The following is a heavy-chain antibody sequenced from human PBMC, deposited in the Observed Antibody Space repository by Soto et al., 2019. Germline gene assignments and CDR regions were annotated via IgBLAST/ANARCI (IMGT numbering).Heavy chain of an antibody. CDR1: GFTFSDYY. V-gene: IGHV3-11*05. Sequence: QVQLVESGGGLVKPGGSLRLSCAASGFTFSDYYMSWIRQAPGKGLEWVSYISSSSSYTNYAHSVKGRFTISRDNAKNSPXLQMNSLRAEDTAVYYCARVGIAAAGYYYYYGMDVWGQGTTVTVSS. J-gene: IGHJ6*02. CDR3: ARVGIAAAGYYYYYGMDV. D-gene: IGHD6-13*01. CDR2: ISSSSSYT.